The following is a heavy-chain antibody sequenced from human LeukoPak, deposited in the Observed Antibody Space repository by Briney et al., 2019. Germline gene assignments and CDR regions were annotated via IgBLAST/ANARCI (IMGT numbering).Heavy chain of an antibody. Sequence: SETLSLTCTVSGGSISSSSYYWGGTRQPPGKGLEWIRTIYYSGTTYYNPSLKSRVTISADTSKNHFSLKLSSVTAADTAVYYCARPGHSYYYMDVWGKGNTLTVSS. D-gene: IGHD1-1*01. CDR3: ARPGHSYYYMDV. J-gene: IGHJ6*03. CDR1: GGSISSSSYY. V-gene: IGHV4-39*02. CDR2: IYYSGTT.